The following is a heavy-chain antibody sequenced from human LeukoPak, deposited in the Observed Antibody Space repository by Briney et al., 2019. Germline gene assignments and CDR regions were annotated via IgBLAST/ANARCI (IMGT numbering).Heavy chain of an antibody. J-gene: IGHJ4*02. CDR3: ASDYYDYVWGSYPSQSY. CDR1: GYTFTGYY. V-gene: IGHV1-2*06. D-gene: IGHD3-16*02. CDR2: INPNSGGS. Sequence: GASVKVSCKASGYTFTGYYMHWVRQAPGQGLEWMGRINPNSGGSNYAQKFQGRVTMTRDTSISTAYMELSRLRSDDTAVYYCASDYYDYVWGSYPSQSYWGQGTLVTVSS.